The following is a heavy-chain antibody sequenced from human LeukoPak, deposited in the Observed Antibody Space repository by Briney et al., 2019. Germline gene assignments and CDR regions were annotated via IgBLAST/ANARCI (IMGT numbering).Heavy chain of an antibody. J-gene: IGHJ4*02. CDR2: INHSGST. D-gene: IGHD3-16*02. Sequence: PSKTLSLTCAVYGGSLSGYYWSGIRQPPGKGLEWIGEINHSGSTNYNPSLKSRVTISVDTSKNQFSLKLSSVTAADTAVYYCARAGYDYVWGSYRYASYYFDYWGQGTLVTVSS. CDR3: ARAGYDYVWGSYRYASYYFDY. CDR1: GGSLSGYY. V-gene: IGHV4-34*01.